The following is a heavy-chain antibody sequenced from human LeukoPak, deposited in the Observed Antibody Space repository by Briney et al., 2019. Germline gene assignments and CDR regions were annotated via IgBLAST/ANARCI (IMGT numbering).Heavy chain of an antibody. V-gene: IGHV4-34*01. D-gene: IGHD6-19*01. J-gene: IGHJ4*02. CDR2: INHSGST. CDR1: GGSFSGYY. CDR3: ARDYSSGSYDY. Sequence: PSETPSLTCAVYGGSFSGYYWSWIRQPPGKGLEWIGEINHSGSTNYNPSLKSRVTISVDTSKNRFSLKLSSVTAADTAVYYCARDYSSGSYDYWGQGTLVTVSS.